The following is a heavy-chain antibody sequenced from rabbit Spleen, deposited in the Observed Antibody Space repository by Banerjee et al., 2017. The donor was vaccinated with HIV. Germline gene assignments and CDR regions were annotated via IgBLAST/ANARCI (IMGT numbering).Heavy chain of an antibody. V-gene: IGHV1S45*01. J-gene: IGHJ3*01. CDR1: GFSFSSSDY. CDR3: ARDLAGYVGFDYISYLDL. D-gene: IGHD4-2*01. Sequence: QEQLTETGGGLVKPGASLTLTCTASGFSFSSSDYMCWVRQAPGKGLEWISCIAGSSSDFTYSATWAKGRFTCSKTSSTTVTLQMTSLTAADTATYFCARDLAGYVGFDYISYLDLWGQGTLVTVS. CDR2: IAGSSSDFT.